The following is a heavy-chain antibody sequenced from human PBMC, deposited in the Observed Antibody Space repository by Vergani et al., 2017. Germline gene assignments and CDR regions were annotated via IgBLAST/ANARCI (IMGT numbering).Heavy chain of an antibody. D-gene: IGHD2-21*01. CDR1: GYTFTSYD. Sequence: QVQLVQSGAEVKKPGASVKVSCKASGYTFTSYDINWVRQATGQGLEWMGWMNPNSGHTGSAQKFQGRVTMTRNTAISTAYMELSSLRSEDTSVYYCARKGRCWVTPVDYWGQGTLVTVSS. CDR2: MNPNSGHT. V-gene: IGHV1-8*01. CDR3: ARKGRCWVTPVDY. J-gene: IGHJ4*02.